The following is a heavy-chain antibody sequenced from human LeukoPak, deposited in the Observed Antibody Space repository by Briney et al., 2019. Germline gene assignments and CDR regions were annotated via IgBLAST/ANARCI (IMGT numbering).Heavy chain of an antibody. CDR1: GFTFSSYW. Sequence: GGSLRLSCAASGFTFSSYWMSWVRQAPGKGLEWVANIKQDGSEKYYVDSVKGRFTISRDNARNSLYLQMNSLRAEDTAVYYCARVSPKDAFDIWGQGTMVTVSS. J-gene: IGHJ3*02. CDR2: IKQDGSEK. V-gene: IGHV3-7*01. CDR3: ARVSPKDAFDI.